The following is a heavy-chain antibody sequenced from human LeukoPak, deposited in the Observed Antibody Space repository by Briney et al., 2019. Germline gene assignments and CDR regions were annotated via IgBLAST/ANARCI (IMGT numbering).Heavy chain of an antibody. V-gene: IGHV6-1*01. D-gene: IGHD5-24*01. J-gene: IGHJ4*02. CDR2: TYYRSQWYY. CDR3: VRGNYNFDY. CDR1: GDSVSSTGAS. Sequence: SPTLSLTFAISGDSVSSTGASWNWIRQSPSRGLEWLGRTYYRSQWYYEYALSVKSLIIVAPDTSKNQFSLQLNSVTHEHTAVYYCVRGNYNFDYWGQGSLVTVSS.